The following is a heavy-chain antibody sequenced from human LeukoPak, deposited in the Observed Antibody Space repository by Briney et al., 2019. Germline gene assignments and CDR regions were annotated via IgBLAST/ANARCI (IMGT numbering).Heavy chain of an antibody. CDR3: ARRNVVATRGGPFDY. Sequence: GESLQISCKCSGSIFTNNWIGWVRQLPGKGLEWMGIIYPGDSDTRYSPSFQGQVTFSADKSISTAYLQWSSLKASDTAIYYCARRNVVATRGGPFDYWGQGTLVTAPS. CDR1: GSIFTNNW. J-gene: IGHJ4*02. D-gene: IGHD5-12*01. V-gene: IGHV5-51*01. CDR2: IYPGDSDT.